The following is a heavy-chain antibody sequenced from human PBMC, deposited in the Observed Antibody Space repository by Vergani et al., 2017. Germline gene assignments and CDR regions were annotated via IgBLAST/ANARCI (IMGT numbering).Heavy chain of an antibody. V-gene: IGHV1-69*13. CDR1: VGTFSSSA. J-gene: IGHJ3*02. CDR2: IIPIFGTA. Sequence: QIQLVQSGAEVKKPGSSVKVSCKASVGTFSSSAISWVRQAPGQGLKGMGRIIPIFGTANYAQKFQGRVTITADESTSTAYMGLSSLRSEYTAVYYCARRGLMTTVVTGRDAFDIWGQGTMVTVSS. D-gene: IGHD4-23*01. CDR3: ARRGLMTTVVTGRDAFDI.